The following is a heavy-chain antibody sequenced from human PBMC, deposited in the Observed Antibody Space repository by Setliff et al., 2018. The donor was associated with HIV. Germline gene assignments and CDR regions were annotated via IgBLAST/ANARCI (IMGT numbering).Heavy chain of an antibody. CDR1: GFTFSDYY. CDR2: ISSSSTI. D-gene: IGHD6-19*01. Sequence: PGGSLRLSCAASGFTFSDYYMNWVPQAPGKGLEWVSSISSSSTIYYADSVKGRFTISRDNAKNSLYLQMNSLRAEDTAVYYCARAVHSGWYYFDYWGQGTLVTVSS. J-gene: IGHJ4*02. CDR3: ARAVHSGWYYFDY. V-gene: IGHV3-11*04.